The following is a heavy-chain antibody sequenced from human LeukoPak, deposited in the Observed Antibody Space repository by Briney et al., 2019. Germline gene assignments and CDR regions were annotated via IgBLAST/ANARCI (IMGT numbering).Heavy chain of an antibody. V-gene: IGHV4-59*01. Sequence: PSETLSLTCTVSGGSISSYYWSWIRQPPGKGLEWIGYIYYSGSTNYNPSLKSRVTISVDTSKNQFSLKLSSVTAADTAVYYCARGTMVVADPYDAFDIWGQGTMVTVSS. CDR2: IYYSGST. CDR3: ARGTMVVADPYDAFDI. CDR1: GGSISSYY. D-gene: IGHD2-15*01. J-gene: IGHJ3*02.